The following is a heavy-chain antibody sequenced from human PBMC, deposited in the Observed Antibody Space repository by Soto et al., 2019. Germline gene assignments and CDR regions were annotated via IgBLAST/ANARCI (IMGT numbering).Heavy chain of an antibody. D-gene: IGHD6-6*01. CDR2: IYYSGGT. Sequence: QVQLQESGPGLVKPSQTLSLTCTVSGGSISSGGYYWSWIRQHPGKGLEWIGYIYYSGGTYYNPSLKSRVTISVDTSKNQFSLKLSSVTAADTAVYYCARDIAARSRAYMDVWGKGTTVTVSS. V-gene: IGHV4-31*03. J-gene: IGHJ6*03. CDR3: ARDIAARSRAYMDV. CDR1: GGSISSGGYY.